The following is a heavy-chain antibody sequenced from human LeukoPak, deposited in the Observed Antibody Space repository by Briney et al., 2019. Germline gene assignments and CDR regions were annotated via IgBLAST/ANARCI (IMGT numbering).Heavy chain of an antibody. V-gene: IGHV3-15*01. Sequence: GGSLRLSCAASEFSFNNAWMSWVRQAPGKGLEWVGRIKSKTDGGTADYGAPVKGRFTISRDDSRNTLYLQMNSLKNEDTAVYYCTTVAAAGYMDYWGQGTLVTVSS. CDR3: TTVAAAGYMDY. CDR2: IKSKTDGGTA. J-gene: IGHJ4*02. CDR1: EFSFNNAW. D-gene: IGHD6-13*01.